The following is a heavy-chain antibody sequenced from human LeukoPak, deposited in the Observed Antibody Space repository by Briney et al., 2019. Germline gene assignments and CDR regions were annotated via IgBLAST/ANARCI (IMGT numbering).Heavy chain of an antibody. CDR2: INPSGGST. CDR1: GYTFTSYY. Sequence: GASVKVSCKASGYTFTSYYMHWVRQAPGQGLEWMGIINPSGGSTSYAQKFQGRVTMTRDTSTSTVYMELRSLRSEDTAVYYCARARAAVGWFDPWGQGTLVTVSS. V-gene: IGHV1-46*01. D-gene: IGHD2-15*01. CDR3: ARARAAVGWFDP. J-gene: IGHJ5*02.